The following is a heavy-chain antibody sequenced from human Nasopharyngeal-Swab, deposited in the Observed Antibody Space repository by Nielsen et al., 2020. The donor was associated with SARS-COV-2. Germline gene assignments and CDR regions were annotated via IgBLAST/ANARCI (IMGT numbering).Heavy chain of an antibody. Sequence: SETLSLTCTVSGGSISSHSYYWAWIRKPPGKGPEWIGHIYYTGSTHYNPSLRGRVTTSVDTSKTQFSLDLRSVTAADTGVYYCARAGRVGDAYTGLDVWGQGTTVTVSS. J-gene: IGHJ6*02. CDR1: GGSISSHSYY. V-gene: IGHV4-39*01. D-gene: IGHD5-24*01. CDR3: ARAGRVGDAYTGLDV. CDR2: IYYTGST.